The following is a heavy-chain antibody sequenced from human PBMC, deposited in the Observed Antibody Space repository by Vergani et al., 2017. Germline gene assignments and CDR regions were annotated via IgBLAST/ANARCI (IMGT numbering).Heavy chain of an antibody. J-gene: IGHJ5*01. D-gene: IGHD5-12*01. CDR3: VKDAGGYENCFDS. CDR2: LTGGGGST. V-gene: IGHV3-23*01. Sequence: EVQLLESGGSLKQPGGSVRLSCAASGFTFSTYAMHWVRQAPGKGLEWVSALTGGGGSTYYADSFKGRFIISRDNSRDTLYLQMNSLRPEDTATYYCVKDAGGYENCFDSWGQGTLVTVSS. CDR1: GFTFSTYA.